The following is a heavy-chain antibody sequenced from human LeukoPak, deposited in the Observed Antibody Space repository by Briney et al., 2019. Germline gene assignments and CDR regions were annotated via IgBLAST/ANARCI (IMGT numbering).Heavy chain of an antibody. CDR3: ARDLDWGAFDA. CDR1: GSTFSNYA. V-gene: IGHV3-23*01. Sequence: GGSLRLSCAASGSTFSNYAMHWVRQAPGKGLEWVSAISGSGGSTYYADSVKGRFTISRDNSKNTVSLQMNSLRAEDTALYYCARDLDWGAFDAWGQGTLVTVSS. CDR2: ISGSGGST. D-gene: IGHD3-9*01. J-gene: IGHJ5*02.